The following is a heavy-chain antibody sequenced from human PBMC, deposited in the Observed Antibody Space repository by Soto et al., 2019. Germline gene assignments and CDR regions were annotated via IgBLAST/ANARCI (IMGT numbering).Heavy chain of an antibody. D-gene: IGHD4-4*01. V-gene: IGHV4-34*01. J-gene: IGHJ5*02. CDR3: ASLGGGYSNYDTQDNWFDP. Sequence: SETLSLTCAVYGGSFSGYYWSWIRQPPGKGLEWIGEINHSGSTNYNPSLKSRVTISVDTSKNQFSLKLSSVTAADTAVYYCASLGGGYSNYDTQDNWFDPWGQGTLVTVSS. CDR2: INHSGST. CDR1: GGSFSGYY.